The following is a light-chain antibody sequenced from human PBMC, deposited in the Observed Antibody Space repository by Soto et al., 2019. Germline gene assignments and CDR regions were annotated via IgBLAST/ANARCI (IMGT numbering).Light chain of an antibody. Sequence: DIQLTQSPSFLSASVGDRVTITCRASQGISSNLAWYQQKQGKAPNLLIYAASTLQSGVPSRFSGSGSGTEFTLTISSLQPEDFATYYCQKLNSYPRTFGQGTKVEIK. J-gene: IGKJ1*01. CDR3: QKLNSYPRT. CDR1: QGISSN. V-gene: IGKV1-9*01. CDR2: AAS.